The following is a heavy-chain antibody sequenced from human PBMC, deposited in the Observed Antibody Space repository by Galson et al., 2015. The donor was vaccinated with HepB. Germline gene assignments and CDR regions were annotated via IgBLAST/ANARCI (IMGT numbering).Heavy chain of an antibody. CDR2: IKSKTDGETT. D-gene: IGHD2-8*02. J-gene: IGHJ5*02. V-gene: IGHV3-15*01. CDR3: TTDVYYSTYWSWLDP. Sequence: SLRLSCAASGFPFNNAWMTWVRQAPGRGLEWVGRIKSKTDGETTDYAAPVKGRFTISRDDSKHSLYPQMNSLKTEDTAVYYCTTDVYYSTYWSWLDPWGQGTLVTVSS. CDR1: GFPFNNAW.